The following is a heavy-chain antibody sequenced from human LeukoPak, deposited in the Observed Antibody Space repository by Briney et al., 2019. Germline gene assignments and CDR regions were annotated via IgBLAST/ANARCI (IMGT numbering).Heavy chain of an antibody. CDR3: ARDYEVVVIAHAFDI. V-gene: IGHV3-23*01. CDR2: ISGSGGST. CDR1: GFTFSSYA. J-gene: IGHJ3*02. Sequence: GGSLRLSCAASGFTFSSYAMSWVRQAPGKGLEWVSAISGSGGSTYYADSVKGRFTISRDNSKNTLYLQMNSLRAEDTAVYYCARDYEVVVIAHAFDIWGQGTMVTVSS. D-gene: IGHD2-21*01.